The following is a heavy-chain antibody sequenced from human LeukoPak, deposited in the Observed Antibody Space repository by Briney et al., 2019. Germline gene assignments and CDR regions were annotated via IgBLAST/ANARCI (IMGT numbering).Heavy chain of an antibody. CDR3: ARDTGDGYNPTGFYYYYMDG. CDR2: ILYDGGNK. D-gene: IGHD5-24*01. Sequence: GRSLRLSCAASGFTFSSYSMRCGSRAPRGGVEGGAVILYDGGNKYYTDSVKGRFTISRDTSKNTLYLQMNSLRAEDTAVYYCARDTGDGYNPTGFYYYYMDGGGKGTTVTVS. CDR1: GFTFSSYS. J-gene: IGHJ6*03. V-gene: IGHV3-30*10.